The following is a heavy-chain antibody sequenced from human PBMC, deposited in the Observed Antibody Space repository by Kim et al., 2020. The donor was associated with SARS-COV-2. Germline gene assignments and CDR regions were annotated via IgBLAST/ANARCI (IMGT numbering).Heavy chain of an antibody. J-gene: IGHJ4*02. Sequence: GGSLRLSCAASGFTFSSYGMHWVRQAPGKGLEWVAVIWYDGSNKYYADSVKGRFTISRDNSKNTLYLQMNSLRAEDTAVYYCAKDGDYYDSSGYYDYWGQGTLVTVSS. CDR3: AKDGDYYDSSGYYDY. D-gene: IGHD3-22*01. V-gene: IGHV3-33*06. CDR1: GFTFSSYG. CDR2: IWYDGSNK.